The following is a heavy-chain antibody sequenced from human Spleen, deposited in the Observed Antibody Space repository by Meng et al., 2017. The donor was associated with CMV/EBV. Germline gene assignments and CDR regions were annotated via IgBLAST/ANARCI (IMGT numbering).Heavy chain of an antibody. Sequence: GSLRLSCTVSGGSISSSSYYWGWIRQPPGKGQEWIGTIYYSGSTFYNPSLKSRVTISVDTSKNQFSLKLSSVTAADTAVYYCARGGLDSRYYYYYYGMDVWGQGTTVTVSS. CDR3: ARGGLDSRYYYYYYGMDV. J-gene: IGHJ6*02. V-gene: IGHV4-39*07. D-gene: IGHD3/OR15-3a*01. CDR1: GGSISSSSYY. CDR2: IYYSGST.